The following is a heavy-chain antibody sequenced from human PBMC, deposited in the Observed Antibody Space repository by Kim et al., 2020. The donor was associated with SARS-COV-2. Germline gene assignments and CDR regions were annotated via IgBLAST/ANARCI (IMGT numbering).Heavy chain of an antibody. J-gene: IGHJ4*02. D-gene: IGHD6-13*01. V-gene: IGHV3-53*01. CDR3: ARDGYEGGDYFDY. Sequence: YADSVKGRFTISRDNSKNTLYLQMNSLRAEDTAVYYCARDGYEGGDYFDYWGQGTLVTVSS.